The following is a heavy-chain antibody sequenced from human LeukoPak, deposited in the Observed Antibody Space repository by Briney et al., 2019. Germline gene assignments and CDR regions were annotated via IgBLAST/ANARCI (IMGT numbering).Heavy chain of an antibody. CDR3: AKLHYDSSGYSPEYAFDI. Sequence: AGGSLRLSCAASGXTFSTDAMTWVRQAPGKGLEWVSSISGTGGSTHYVDSVKGRFTISRDNSKNTVYLQMNSLRAEDTAIYYCAKLHYDSSGYSPEYAFDIWGQGTMVTVSS. CDR1: GXTFSTDA. CDR2: ISGTGGST. V-gene: IGHV3-23*01. J-gene: IGHJ3*02. D-gene: IGHD3-22*01.